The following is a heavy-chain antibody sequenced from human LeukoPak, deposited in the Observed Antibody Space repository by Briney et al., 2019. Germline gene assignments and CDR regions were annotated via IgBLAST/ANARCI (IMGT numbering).Heavy chain of an antibody. CDR1: GFTFSDYW. D-gene: IGHD6-19*01. J-gene: IGHJ4*02. CDR3: AGTSGWYPGDF. Sequence: PGGSLRLSCAASGFTFSDYWMTWVRQAPGKGLEWVANIKQDGSAKYYMDSVKGRFTISRDNAKNSVFLQMNSLRAEDTALYYCAGTSGWYPGDFWGQGTLVTVSS. CDR2: IKQDGSAK. V-gene: IGHV3-7*01.